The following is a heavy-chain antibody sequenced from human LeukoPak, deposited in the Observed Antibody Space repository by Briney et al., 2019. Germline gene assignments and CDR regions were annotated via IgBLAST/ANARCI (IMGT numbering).Heavy chain of an antibody. CDR2: ISSSSSYI. V-gene: IGHV3-21*01. J-gene: IGHJ6*03. Sequence: SGGSLRLSCAASGFTFSSCSMNWVRQAPGKGLEWVSSISSSSSYIYYADSVKGRFTISRDNAKNSLYLQMNSLRAEDTAVYYCARGGGGGDYDILTGYYMDVWGKGTTVTVSS. CDR1: GFTFSSCS. CDR3: ARGGGGGDYDILTGYYMDV. D-gene: IGHD3-9*01.